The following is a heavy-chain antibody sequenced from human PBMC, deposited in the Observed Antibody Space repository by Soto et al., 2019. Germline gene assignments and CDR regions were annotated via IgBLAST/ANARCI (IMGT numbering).Heavy chain of an antibody. CDR1: GATFSTTG. J-gene: IGHJ5*01. CDR3: VSASPVICGGDPCCRLDRAFDS. CDR2: IIPLFGTP. D-gene: IGHD2-21*02. Sequence: QVQLVQSGAEVRKPGSSLRVSCTSSGATFSTTGISWVRQAPGQGLEWMGGIIPLFGTPKYARKFQGRVSITADDSTNTVYRELNSRGPDNAAVYYCVSASPVICGGDPCCRLDRAFDSWGQGSLVIVSS. V-gene: IGHV1-69*01.